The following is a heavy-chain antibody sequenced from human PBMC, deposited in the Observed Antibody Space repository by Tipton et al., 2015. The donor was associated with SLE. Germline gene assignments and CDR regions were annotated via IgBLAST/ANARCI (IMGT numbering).Heavy chain of an antibody. D-gene: IGHD6-13*01. J-gene: IGHJ3*02. CDR3: ARESPTYSSSWAGAFDI. V-gene: IGHV3-11*05. CDR2: ISSSSSYT. Sequence: SLRLSCAASGFTFSDYYMSWIRQAPGKGLEWVSYISSSSSYTNYADSVKGRFTISRDNAKNSLYLQMNSLRAEDTAVYYCARESPTYSSSWAGAFDIWGQGTMVTVSS. CDR1: GFTFSDYY.